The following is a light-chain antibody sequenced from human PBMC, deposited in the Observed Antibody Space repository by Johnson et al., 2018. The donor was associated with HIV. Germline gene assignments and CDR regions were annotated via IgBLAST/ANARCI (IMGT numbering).Light chain of an antibody. V-gene: IGLV1-51*01. CDR3: ETWDSSLSAHYV. Sequence: QSVLTQPPSVSAAPGQKVTISCSTNSSNFGNNYVSWHQQLPGTAPKLLIYDNNNRPSGIPDRISGSKSGTSATLGITGLQTGDAADYYCETWDSSLSAHYVFGTGTKVTVL. CDR1: SSNFGNNY. J-gene: IGLJ1*01. CDR2: DNN.